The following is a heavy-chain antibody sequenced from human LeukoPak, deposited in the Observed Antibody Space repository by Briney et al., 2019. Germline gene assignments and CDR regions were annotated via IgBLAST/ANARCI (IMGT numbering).Heavy chain of an antibody. Sequence: SGGSLRLSCAASGFTFSSYAMSWVRQAPGKGLEWVSAISGSGGRTYYADSVKGRFTLSRDNSKNTLYLQMNSLRAEDTAVYYCATADYYDSSGYYRGSDYWGQGTLVTVSS. D-gene: IGHD3-22*01. CDR2: ISGSGGRT. J-gene: IGHJ4*02. CDR1: GFTFSSYA. CDR3: ATADYYDSSGYYRGSDY. V-gene: IGHV3-23*01.